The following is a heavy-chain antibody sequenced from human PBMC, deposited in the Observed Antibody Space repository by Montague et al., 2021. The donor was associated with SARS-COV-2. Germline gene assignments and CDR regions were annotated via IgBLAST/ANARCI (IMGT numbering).Heavy chain of an antibody. V-gene: IGHV3-9*01. D-gene: IGHD3-22*01. CDR3: ARESRITMLVVVITSAFDI. Sequence: SLRLSCAASGFTFGDYAMHWVRQAPGKGLEWVSGISWNSGSIGYADSVKGRFTISRDNAKNSLYLQMNSLRAEDTAVYYCARESRITMLVVVITSAFDIWGQGTMVTVSS. CDR1: GFTFGDYA. J-gene: IGHJ3*02. CDR2: ISWNSGSI.